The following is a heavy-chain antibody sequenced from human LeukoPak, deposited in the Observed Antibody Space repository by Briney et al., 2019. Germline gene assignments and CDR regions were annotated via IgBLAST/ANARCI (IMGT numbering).Heavy chain of an antibody. J-gene: IGHJ4*02. Sequence: GGSLRLSCAASGFTFSSYAMGWARQGPGKGLEWVSSTSTSGANTYYADSVKGRFTISRDNSKNTLFLQMNSLRAEDTAIYYCAKRAGSYRCSDDWGQGTLVTVSS. D-gene: IGHD3-16*02. CDR1: GFTFSSYA. CDR3: AKRAGSYRCSDD. V-gene: IGHV3-23*01. CDR2: TSTSGANT.